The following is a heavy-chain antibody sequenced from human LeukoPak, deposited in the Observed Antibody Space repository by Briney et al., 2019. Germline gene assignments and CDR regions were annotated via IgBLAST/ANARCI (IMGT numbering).Heavy chain of an antibody. V-gene: IGHV3-21*01. J-gene: IGHJ6*02. CDR2: ISSTSDYI. CDR3: ARDLGYCSSTNCGHYFYGMDV. D-gene: IGHD2-2*01. Sequence: GGSLRLSCAASGFTLSGYTMNWVRQAPGKGLEWVSSISSTSDYIYYAGSVRGRFTVSRDNAKNSLFLQMNSLRADDTAVYYCARDLGYCSSTNCGHYFYGMDVWGQGTTATVSS. CDR1: GFTLSGYT.